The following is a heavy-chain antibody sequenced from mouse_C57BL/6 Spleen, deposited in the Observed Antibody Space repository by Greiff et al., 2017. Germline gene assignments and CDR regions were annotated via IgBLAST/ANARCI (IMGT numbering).Heavy chain of an antibody. Sequence: EVKLMESGPGLVKPSQSLSLTCSVTGYSITSGYYWNWIRQFPGNKLEWMGYISYDGSNNYNPSLKNRISITRDTSKNQFFLKLNSVTTEDTATYYCARKDYYGSSYCFDYWGQGTTLTVSS. CDR2: ISYDGSN. D-gene: IGHD1-1*01. V-gene: IGHV3-6*01. J-gene: IGHJ2*01. CDR3: ARKDYYGSSYCFDY. CDR1: GYSITSGYY.